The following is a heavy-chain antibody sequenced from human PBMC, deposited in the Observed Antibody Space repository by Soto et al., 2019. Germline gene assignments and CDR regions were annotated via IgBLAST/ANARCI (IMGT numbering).Heavy chain of an antibody. CDR3: ARVKDFWSDFIPYYCDS. V-gene: IGHV1-69*02. Sequence: QVQLVQSGAEVKRPGSSVKVSCKASGDTFSSYTINWVRQAPGQGLEWMGRIIPILDIANNAQKFQGRVTITADKSTSTVYMELSILRSEDTAVYYCARVKDFWSDFIPYYCDSWGQGTLVTVSS. D-gene: IGHD3-3*01. CDR1: GDTFSSYT. CDR2: IIPILDIA. J-gene: IGHJ4*02.